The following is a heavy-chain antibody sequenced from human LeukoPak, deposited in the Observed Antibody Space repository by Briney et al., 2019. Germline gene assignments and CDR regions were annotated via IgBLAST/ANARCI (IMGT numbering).Heavy chain of an antibody. D-gene: IGHD6-6*01. CDR3: ARVFMSSLDY. J-gene: IGHJ4*02. CDR1: GFTFSSYA. CDR2: ISYDGSNK. Sequence: GGSLRLSCAASGFTFSSYAMHWVRQAPGKGLEWVAVISYDGSNKYYADSVTGRFTISRDNSKNTLYLQMNSLRAEDTAVYYCARVFMSSLDYWGQGTLVTVSS. V-gene: IGHV3-30-3*01.